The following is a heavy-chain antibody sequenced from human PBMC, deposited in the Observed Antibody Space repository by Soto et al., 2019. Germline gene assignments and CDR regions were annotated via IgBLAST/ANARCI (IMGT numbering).Heavy chain of an antibody. CDR3: ARLEMATIRLDY. CDR1: GGSISSSSYY. V-gene: IGHV4-39*01. CDR2: IYYSGST. D-gene: IGHD5-12*01. Sequence: SETLSLTCTVSGGSISSSSYYWGWIRQPPGKGLEWIGSIYYSGSTYYNPSLKSRVTISVDTSKNQFSLKLSSVTAADTAVYYCARLEMATIRLDYWCQGTLVT. J-gene: IGHJ4*02.